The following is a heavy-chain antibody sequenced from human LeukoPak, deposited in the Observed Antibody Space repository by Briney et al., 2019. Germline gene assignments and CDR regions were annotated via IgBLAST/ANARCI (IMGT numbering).Heavy chain of an antibody. CDR1: GYSISSGYY. CDR3: AGSKMTTVATFDY. J-gene: IGHJ4*02. V-gene: IGHV4-38-2*01. Sequence: SETLSLTCAVSGYSISSGYYWGWIRQPPGKGLEWIGRVYSSGIINYNPSLKSRVTISVDTSKTQFSLKLNSVTAADTAVYYCAGSKMTTVATFDYWGQGASVTVSS. D-gene: IGHD4-23*01. CDR2: VYSSGII.